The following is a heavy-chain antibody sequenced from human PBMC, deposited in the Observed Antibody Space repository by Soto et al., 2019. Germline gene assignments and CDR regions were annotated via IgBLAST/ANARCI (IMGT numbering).Heavy chain of an antibody. CDR1: GGSFSGYY. CDR3: ARFDGYYYGSGSYWSFDP. J-gene: IGHJ5*02. D-gene: IGHD3-10*01. V-gene: IGHV4-34*01. Sequence: QVQLQQWGAGLLKPSETLSLTCAVYGGSFSGYYWSWIRQPPGKGLEWIGEINHSGSTNYNPSLKTRVAISVDTAKNQFSLKLSSVTAGDTAVYYCARFDGYYYGSGSYWSFDPWGQGTLVTVSS. CDR2: INHSGST.